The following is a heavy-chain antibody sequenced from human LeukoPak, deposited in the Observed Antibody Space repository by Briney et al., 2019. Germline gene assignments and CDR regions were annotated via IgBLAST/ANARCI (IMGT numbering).Heavy chain of an antibody. J-gene: IGHJ4*02. CDR1: AGSISSSSDY. Sequence: SATLSLTCTVSAGSISSSSDYWGWIRQPPGMALERIGSLYYSGRTYYNPSLKGRVTISVDTSKNQVSLKLSYVTAADTAVYYCATHRGLRYFDCWGEATLVTVSS. D-gene: IGHD3/OR15-3a*01. CDR3: ATHRGLRYFDC. V-gene: IGHV4-39*01. CDR2: LYYSGRT.